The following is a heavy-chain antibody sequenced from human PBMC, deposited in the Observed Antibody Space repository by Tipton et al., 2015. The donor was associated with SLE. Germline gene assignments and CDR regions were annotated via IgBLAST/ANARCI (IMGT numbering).Heavy chain of an antibody. Sequence: TLSLTCTVSGASINSGIFYWSWIRQPPGKGLEWLGYVSYSGNSNHTPPLKSRVTISMDTSKNQFSLKLTSVTAADTAIYYCVKGVDWFDPWGQGTLVTVSS. CDR1: GASINSGIFY. V-gene: IGHV4-61*01. CDR2: VSYSGNS. CDR3: VKGVDWFDP. J-gene: IGHJ5*02.